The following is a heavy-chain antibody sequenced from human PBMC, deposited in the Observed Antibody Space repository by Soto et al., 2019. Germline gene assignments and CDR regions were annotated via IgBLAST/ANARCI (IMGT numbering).Heavy chain of an antibody. J-gene: IGHJ3*02. CDR3: AKDFYYGSGSYTGSGAFDI. D-gene: IGHD3-10*01. CDR1: GSTFDVYT. CDR2: ISWDGSGT. V-gene: IGHV3-43*01. Sequence: EVQLVESGGVVVQPGGSLRLSCEASGSTFDVYTMHWVRQAPGKGLEWVSLISWDGSGTYYADSVKGRFTISRDNSKNSLYLQMNSLRTEDTALYYCAKDFYYGSGSYTGSGAFDIWGQGTMVTVSS.